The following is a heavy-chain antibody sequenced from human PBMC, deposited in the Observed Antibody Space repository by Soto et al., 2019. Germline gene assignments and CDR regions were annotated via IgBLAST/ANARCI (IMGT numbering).Heavy chain of an antibody. CDR1: GGSISSGGYY. CDR2: IHTGGNT. J-gene: IGHJ3*01. V-gene: IGHV4-31*03. CDR3: ARGTGYSGTYEDAFAF. D-gene: IGHD1-26*01. Sequence: SETLSLTCTVSGGSISSGGYYWSWIRQHPGKGLEWIGYIHTGGNTYYNPSLTSRVTISRDTSRNQFSLKVTSVTAADTASYYCARGTGYSGTYEDAFAFWGQGTMVTVSS.